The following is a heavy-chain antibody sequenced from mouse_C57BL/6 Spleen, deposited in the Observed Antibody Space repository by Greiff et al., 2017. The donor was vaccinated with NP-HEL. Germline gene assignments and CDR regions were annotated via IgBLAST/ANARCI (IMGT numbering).Heavy chain of an antibody. J-gene: IGHJ4*01. CDR2: IYPGDGDT. D-gene: IGHD3-2*02. CDR3: AREQLRFYAMDY. CDR1: GYAFSSSW. V-gene: IGHV1-82*01. Sequence: QVQLQQSGPELVKPGASVKISCKASGYAFSSSWMNWVKQRPGKGLEWIGRIYPGDGDTNYNGKFKGKATLTADKSSSTACMQLSSLTSEDSAVYFCAREQLRFYAMDYWGQGTSVTVSS.